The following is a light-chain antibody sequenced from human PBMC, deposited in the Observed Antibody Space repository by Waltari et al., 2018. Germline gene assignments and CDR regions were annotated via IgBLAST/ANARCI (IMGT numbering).Light chain of an antibody. Sequence: EIVLTQSPGTLSLSPGERATLSCRASQSVTSISLSWYQQKPGQAPRPLIYGASNRATGIPDRFSGSGSGTDFTLTISRLEPEDFAVYYCQQYDGIVLTFGGGTKVEI. J-gene: IGKJ4*01. CDR2: GAS. CDR3: QQYDGIVLT. V-gene: IGKV3-20*01. CDR1: QSVTSIS.